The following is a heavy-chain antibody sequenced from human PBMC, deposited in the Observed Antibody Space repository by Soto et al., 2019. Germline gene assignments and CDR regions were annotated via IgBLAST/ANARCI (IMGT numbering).Heavy chain of an antibody. CDR2: IKSDGSSS. CDR1: GFAFSSYW. CDR3: ARFYGSGEGTWFEP. D-gene: IGHD3-10*01. V-gene: IGHV3-74*03. Sequence: PMSSPTLFCAASGFAFSSYWMHWFRLAPGKVLVWVSRIKSDGSSSTYADSVKGRFTISRDNAKKTLYLQMNNLRVDDTAVYYCARFYGSGEGTWFEPWGHRTLLTVSS. J-gene: IGHJ5*02.